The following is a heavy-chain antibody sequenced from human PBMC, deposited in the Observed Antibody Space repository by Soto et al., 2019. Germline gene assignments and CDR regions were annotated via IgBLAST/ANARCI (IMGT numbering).Heavy chain of an antibody. J-gene: IGHJ4*02. CDR1: GLPFSSYW. V-gene: IGHV3-74*01. CDR3: AKVHSSGSASLDY. D-gene: IGHD3-22*01. CDR2: INTDGSGT. Sequence: EVQLVESGGGLVQPGGSLRLSCAASGLPFSSYWMHWVRQAPGKGLVWVSHINTDGSGTAYADSVRGRFTISRDNAKNTLYLQMTTLRAEDTAVYYCAKVHSSGSASLDYWGPGTLVTVSA.